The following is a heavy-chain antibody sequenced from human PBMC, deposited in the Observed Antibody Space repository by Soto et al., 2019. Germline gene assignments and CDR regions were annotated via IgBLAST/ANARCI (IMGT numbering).Heavy chain of an antibody. Sequence: ASVKVSCKASGYTFTGYYMHWVRQAPGQGLEWMGWISAYNGNTNYAQKLQGRVTMTTDTSTSTAYMELRSLRSDDTAVYYCARGTPFDYFDYWGQGTLVTVSS. CDR1: GYTFTGYY. CDR3: ARGTPFDYFDY. J-gene: IGHJ4*02. V-gene: IGHV1-18*04. CDR2: ISAYNGNT.